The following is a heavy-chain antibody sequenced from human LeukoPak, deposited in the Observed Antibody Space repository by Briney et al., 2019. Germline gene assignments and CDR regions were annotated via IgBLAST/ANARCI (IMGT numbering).Heavy chain of an antibody. J-gene: IGHJ3*02. D-gene: IGHD5-24*01. Sequence: ASVKVSCKASGYTFTSYYMHWVRQAPGQGLEWMGIINPSGGSTSYAQKFQGRVTMTRDTPTSTVYMELSSLRSEDTAVYYCARIGEMATTTGAFDIWGQGTMVTVSS. CDR1: GYTFTSYY. V-gene: IGHV1-46*01. CDR2: INPSGGST. CDR3: ARIGEMATTTGAFDI.